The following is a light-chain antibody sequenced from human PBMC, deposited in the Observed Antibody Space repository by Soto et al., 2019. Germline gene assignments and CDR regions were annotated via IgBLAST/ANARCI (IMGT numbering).Light chain of an antibody. CDR1: SSDVGGYNY. V-gene: IGLV2-14*01. CDR3: ISYTISSTSYV. J-gene: IGLJ1*01. CDR2: EVS. Sequence: QSALTQPPSVSGAPRQRVTISCSGTSSDVGGYNYVAWYQQHPGKVPRLMIYEVSNRPSGVSNRFSGSKSGSTASLTISGVQAEDEADYYCISYTISSTSYVFGTGTKVTGL.